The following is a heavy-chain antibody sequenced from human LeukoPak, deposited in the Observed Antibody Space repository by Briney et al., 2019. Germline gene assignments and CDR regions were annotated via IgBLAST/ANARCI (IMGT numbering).Heavy chain of an antibody. V-gene: IGHV1-8*01. CDR1: GYTFTSYD. J-gene: IGHJ6*02. CDR2: MNPNSGNT. CDR3: ARQITRITIFGVVIRYYGMDV. Sequence: ASVKVSCKASGYTFTSYDINWVRQATGQGLEWMGWMNPNSGNTGYAQKLQGRVTMTRNTSISTAYMELSSLRSEDTAVYYCARQITRITIFGVVIRYYGMDVWGQGTTVTVSS. D-gene: IGHD3-3*01.